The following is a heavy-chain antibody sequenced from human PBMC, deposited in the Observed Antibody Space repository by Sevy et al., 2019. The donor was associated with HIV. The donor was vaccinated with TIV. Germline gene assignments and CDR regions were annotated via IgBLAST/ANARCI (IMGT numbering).Heavy chain of an antibody. CDR1: GYTFTTYR. Sequence: ASVKVSCKISGYTFTTYRITWVRQAPGQGLEWMGWISPHNGDTDYAQKLQDRITMITDTSTTTVYMELTSLRSDDTAVYYCVRAYCSGGRCYSLAYWGQGTLVTVSS. J-gene: IGHJ4*02. D-gene: IGHD2-15*01. CDR2: ISPHNGDT. V-gene: IGHV1-18*01. CDR3: VRAYCSGGRCYSLAY.